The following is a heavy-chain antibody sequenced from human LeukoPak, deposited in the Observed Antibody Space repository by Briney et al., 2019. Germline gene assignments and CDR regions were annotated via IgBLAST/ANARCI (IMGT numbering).Heavy chain of an antibody. D-gene: IGHD5-18*01. Sequence: GGSLRLSCAASGFTFSCYGMHWVRQAPGKGLEWVAVISYDGSNKYYADSVKGRFTISRDNSKNTLYLQMNSLRAEDTAVYYCAKDRGYSYGIGYYFNYWGQGTLVTVSS. CDR3: AKDRGYSYGIGYYFNY. J-gene: IGHJ4*02. V-gene: IGHV3-30*18. CDR2: ISYDGSNK. CDR1: GFTFSCYG.